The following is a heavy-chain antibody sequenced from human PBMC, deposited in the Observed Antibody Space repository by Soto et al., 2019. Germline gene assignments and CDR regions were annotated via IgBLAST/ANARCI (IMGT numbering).Heavy chain of an antibody. D-gene: IGHD2-15*01. CDR1: GFTFSSYS. Sequence: EVQLVESGGGLVKPGGSLRLSCAASGFTFSSYSMNWVRQAPGKGLEWVSSISSSSSYIYYADSVKGRFTISRDNAKNSLYLQMNRLRAEDTAVYYCARDQVVAAKRDAFEIWGQGTMVTVSS. V-gene: IGHV3-21*01. CDR2: ISSSSSYI. CDR3: ARDQVVAAKRDAFEI. J-gene: IGHJ3*02.